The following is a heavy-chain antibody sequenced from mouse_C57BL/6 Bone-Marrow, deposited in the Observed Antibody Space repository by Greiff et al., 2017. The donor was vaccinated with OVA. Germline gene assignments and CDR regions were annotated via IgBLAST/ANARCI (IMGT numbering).Heavy chain of an antibody. Sequence: QVQLQQPGTELVKPGASVKLSCKASGYTFTSYWMHWVKQRPGQGLEWIGNINPSNGGTNYNEKFKSKATLTVDKSSSTAYMQLRSLTTEDAAVYYCAGARLYYAMDYWGQGTSVTVSS. J-gene: IGHJ4*01. CDR2: INPSNGGT. CDR1: GYTFTSYW. CDR3: AGARLYYAMDY. V-gene: IGHV1-53*01.